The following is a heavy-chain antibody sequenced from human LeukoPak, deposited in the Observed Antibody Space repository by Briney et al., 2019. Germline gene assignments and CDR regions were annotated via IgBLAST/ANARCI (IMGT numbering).Heavy chain of an antibody. J-gene: IGHJ4*02. CDR3: AREPLGCGGDCHFDY. V-gene: IGHV1-69*15. CDR2: SIPIYDTV. Sequence: SVKVSCKASGGTFTSYAFSWMRQAHGQGHEWMGRSIPIYDTVDYEQRFQGRVTITADESTNTVYMELNSLTFEDTAVYYCAREPLGCGGDCHFDYWGQGTLVTVSS. CDR1: GGTFTSYA. D-gene: IGHD2-21*02.